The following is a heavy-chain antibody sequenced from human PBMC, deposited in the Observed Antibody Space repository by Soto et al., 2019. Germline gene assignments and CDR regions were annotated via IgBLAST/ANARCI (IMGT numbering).Heavy chain of an antibody. CDR2: IYYSGST. CDR1: GGSISSYY. J-gene: IGHJ6*02. V-gene: IGHV4-59*08. Sequence: SETLSLTCTVSGGSISSYYWSWIRQPPGKELEWIGYIYYSGSTNYNPSLKSRVTISVDTSKNQFSLKLSSVTAADTAVYYCARTRGITGTMLSGSYYGMDVWGQGTTVTVSS. CDR3: ARTRGITGTMLSGSYYGMDV. D-gene: IGHD1-7*01.